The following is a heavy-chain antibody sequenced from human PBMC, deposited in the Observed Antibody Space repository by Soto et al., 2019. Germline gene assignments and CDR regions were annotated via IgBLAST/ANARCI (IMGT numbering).Heavy chain of an antibody. CDR3: ARDRLRYCRGGSCPSSNWFDP. D-gene: IGHD2-15*01. CDR2: ISAYNGNT. V-gene: IGHV1-18*01. J-gene: IGHJ5*02. CDR1: GYTFTSYG. Sequence: QVQLVQSGAEVKKPGASVKVSCKASGYTFTSYGISWVRQAPGQGLEWMGWISAYNGNTNYAQKLQGRVTMTTDTATSTAYMELRSLRSADTAVYYCARDRLRYCRGGSCPSSNWFDPWGQGTLVTVSS.